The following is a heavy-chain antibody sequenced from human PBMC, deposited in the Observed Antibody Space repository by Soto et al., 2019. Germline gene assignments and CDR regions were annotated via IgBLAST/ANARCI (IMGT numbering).Heavy chain of an antibody. CDR2: INHSGST. CDR1: GVSFSGYY. D-gene: IGHD3-16*01. V-gene: IGHV4-34*01. J-gene: IGHJ4*02. CDR3: ARAWGGVPDY. Sequence: QVQLQQWGAGLLKLSETLSLTCAVYGVSFSGYYWSWIRQPPGKGLEWIGEINHSGSTNYNPSLKSRVTIAVDTSKNQFSLKLSSVTAADTAVYYCARAWGGVPDYWGQGTLVTVSS.